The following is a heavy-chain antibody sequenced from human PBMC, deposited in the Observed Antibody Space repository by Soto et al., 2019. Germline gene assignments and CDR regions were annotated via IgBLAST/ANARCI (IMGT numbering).Heavy chain of an antibody. CDR2: INPSGGST. CDR1: GYTFTSYY. CDR3: ARSVQKDGSGTKDYYGVDV. J-gene: IGHJ6*02. V-gene: IGHV1-46*01. Sequence: ASVKVSCKASGYTFTSYYMHWVRQAPGQGLEWMGIINPSGGSTSYAQKFQGRVTMTRDTSTSTVYMELSSLRSEDTAVYYCARSVQKDGSGTKDYYGVDVWGQGTTVTVSS. D-gene: IGHD3-10*01.